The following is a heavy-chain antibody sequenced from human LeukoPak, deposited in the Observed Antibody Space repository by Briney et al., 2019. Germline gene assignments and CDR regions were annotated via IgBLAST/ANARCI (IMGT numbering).Heavy chain of an antibody. CDR2: ISSSGSTI. J-gene: IGHJ6*03. D-gene: IGHD6-13*01. CDR1: GFTFSDYY. V-gene: IGHV3-11*04. CDR3: ARDVSNSWAYYYYYYMDV. Sequence: GGSLRLSCAASGFTFSDYYMSWIRQVPGKGLEWVSYISSSGSTIYYADSVKGRFTISRDNAKNSLYLQMNSLRAEDTAVYYCARDVSNSWAYYYYYYMDVWGKGTTVTVSS.